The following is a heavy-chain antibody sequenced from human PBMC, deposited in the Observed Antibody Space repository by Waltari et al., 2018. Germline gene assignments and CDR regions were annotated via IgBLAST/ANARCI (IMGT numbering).Heavy chain of an antibody. CDR2: IYSGGST. V-gene: IGHV3-53*01. Sequence: EVQLVESGGGLIQPGGSLRLSCAASGFTVSRNYMSLVRQAPGKGLEWVSVIYSGGSTYYADSVKGRFTISRDNSKNTLYLQMNSLRAEDTAVYYCARALYSGFYYGDFWGQGTLVTVSS. J-gene: IGHJ4*02. D-gene: IGHD5-12*01. CDR1: GFTVSRNY. CDR3: ARALYSGFYYGDF.